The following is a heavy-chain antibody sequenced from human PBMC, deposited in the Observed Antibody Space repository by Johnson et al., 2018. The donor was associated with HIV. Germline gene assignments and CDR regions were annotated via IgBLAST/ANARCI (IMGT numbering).Heavy chain of an antibody. CDR2: IYSGGST. CDR1: GFTVSSNY. V-gene: IGHV3-66*02. J-gene: IGHJ3*02. Sequence: VQLVESGGGVVQPGRSLRLSCAASGFTVSSNYMSWVRQAPGKGLEWVSVIYSGGSTYYADSVKGRFTISRDNSKNTLYLQMNSLRAEDTAVYYCAKDINWGGTAFDIWGQGTMVTVSS. CDR3: AKDINWGGTAFDI. D-gene: IGHD7-27*01.